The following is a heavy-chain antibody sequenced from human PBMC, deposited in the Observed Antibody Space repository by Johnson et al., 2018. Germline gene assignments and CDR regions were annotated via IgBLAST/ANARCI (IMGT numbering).Heavy chain of an antibody. V-gene: IGHV3-23*04. CDR2: ISGSGGST. CDR1: GFTFSSYA. CDR3: ASLLLWFGNLLSDAFDI. J-gene: IGHJ3*02. D-gene: IGHD3-10*01. Sequence: EVQLVESGGGLVQPGGSLRLSCAASGFTFSSYAMSWVRQAPGKGLEWVSAISGSGGSTYYADSVKGRFTISRDKSKNTLYLQMNSLRAEDTAVYYCASLLLWFGNLLSDAFDIWGQGTMVTVSS.